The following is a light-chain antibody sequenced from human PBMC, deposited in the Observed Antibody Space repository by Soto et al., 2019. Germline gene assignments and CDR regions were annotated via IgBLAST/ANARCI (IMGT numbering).Light chain of an antibody. CDR2: GAS. J-gene: IGKJ5*01. CDR3: QQYGGSPRIT. CDR1: QSVSSN. Sequence: IVATRSPATLSVTPRERATISCRASQSVSSNLAWYQQKPGQAPRLLIYGASNRATGIPDRFSGSGSGTDFTLIINRLEPEDVAIYYCQQYGGSPRITFGQGTRLEI. V-gene: IGKV3-20*01.